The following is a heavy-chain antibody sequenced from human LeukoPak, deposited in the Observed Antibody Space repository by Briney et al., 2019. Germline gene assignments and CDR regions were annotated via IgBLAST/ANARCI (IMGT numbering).Heavy chain of an antibody. CDR2: IYYSGST. Sequence: WETLSLTCTVWGGSIRGRSEDWGGIRQPQEKRLERNGSIYYSGSTYYNPSLKSRVTISVDTSKNQFSLKLSSVTAADTAVYYCARERRGYSSSSWFDYWGQGTLVTVSS. J-gene: IGHJ4*02. CDR1: GGSIRGRSED. CDR3: ARERRGYSSSSWFDY. V-gene: IGHV4-39*02. D-gene: IGHD6-6*01.